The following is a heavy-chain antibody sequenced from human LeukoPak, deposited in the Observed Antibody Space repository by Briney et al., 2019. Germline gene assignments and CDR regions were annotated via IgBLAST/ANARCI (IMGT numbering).Heavy chain of an antibody. V-gene: IGHV1-24*01. J-gene: IGHJ5*02. D-gene: IGHD6-13*01. CDR3: ATIPPWSSSWYHWFDP. Sequence: ASVKVSCKVSGYTLTELSMHWVRQAPGKGLEWMGGFDPEGGETIYAQKFQGRVTMTEDTSTDTAYMELSSLRSEDTAVYYCATIPPWSSSWYHWFDPWGQGTLVTVSS. CDR2: FDPEGGET. CDR1: GYTLTELS.